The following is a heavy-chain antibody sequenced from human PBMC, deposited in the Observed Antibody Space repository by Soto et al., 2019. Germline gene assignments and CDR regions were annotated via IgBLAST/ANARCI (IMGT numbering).Heavy chain of an antibody. Sequence: QVQLVQSGAEVKKPGSSVKVSCKASGDTFTTNSLNWVRQAPGHGLEWMGGIIPVVGTTKYAQKYQDRVTITEDKATNTAYMELSSLRSDDAAVYYCARFLLYATTYFDYWGQGTPVTVSS. CDR2: IIPVVGTT. CDR3: ARFLLYATTYFDY. D-gene: IGHD2-8*01. CDR1: GDTFTTNS. V-gene: IGHV1-69*06. J-gene: IGHJ4*02.